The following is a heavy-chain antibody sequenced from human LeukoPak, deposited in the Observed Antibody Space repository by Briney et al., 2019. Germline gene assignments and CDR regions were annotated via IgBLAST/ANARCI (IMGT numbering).Heavy chain of an antibody. Sequence: SETLSLTCTVSGGAISPYYWTWIRQPPGKGLEWIGYIYCSGSTNYNPSLKSRVTISVDTSKNQFSLKLTSVTAADTAVYYCARGRWRIDYWGQGTLVTVSS. D-gene: IGHD4-23*01. CDR3: ARGRWRIDY. V-gene: IGHV4-59*01. CDR2: IYCSGST. CDR1: GGAISPYY. J-gene: IGHJ4*02.